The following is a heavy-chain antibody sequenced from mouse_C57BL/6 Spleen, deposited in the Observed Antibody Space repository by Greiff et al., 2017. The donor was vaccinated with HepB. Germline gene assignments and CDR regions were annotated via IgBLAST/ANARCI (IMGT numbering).Heavy chain of an antibody. CDR3: AREYGNSYFDY. Sequence: DVQLQESGPGLVKPSQSLSLTCSVTGYSITSGYYWNWIRQFPGNKLEWMGYISYDGSNNYNPSLKNRISITRDTSKNQFFLKLNSVTTEDTATYYCAREYGNSYFDYWGQGTTLTVSS. CDR1: GYSITSGYY. J-gene: IGHJ2*01. CDR2: ISYDGSN. V-gene: IGHV3-6*01. D-gene: IGHD2-10*02.